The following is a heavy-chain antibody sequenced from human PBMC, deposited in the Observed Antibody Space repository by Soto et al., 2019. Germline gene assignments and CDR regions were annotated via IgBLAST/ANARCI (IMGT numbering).Heavy chain of an antibody. V-gene: IGHV4-30-4*01. D-gene: IGHD2-21*01. CDR3: ARAEAYGGQFDY. CDR1: GGSISSGDYY. J-gene: IGHJ4*02. CDR2: TYYSGST. Sequence: PSETLSLTCTVSGGSISSGDYYWSWIRQPPGKGLEWIGYTYYSGSTYYNPSLKSRVTISVDTSKNQFSLKLSSVTAADTAVYYCARAEAYGGQFDYWGQGTLVTVSS.